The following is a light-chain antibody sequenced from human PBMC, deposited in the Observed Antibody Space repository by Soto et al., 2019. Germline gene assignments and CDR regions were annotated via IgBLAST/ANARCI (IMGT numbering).Light chain of an antibody. CDR3: QQYGSPPQT. Sequence: EIVLTQSPGTLSLSPGERATLSCRASQSVASTYLAWYQKKPGQAPRFLFYGASSRATGIPDRFSGSGSGTDFTLTISRLEPEDFAVYYCQQYGSPPQTFGQGTKVEIK. CDR1: QSVASTY. CDR2: GAS. J-gene: IGKJ1*01. V-gene: IGKV3-20*01.